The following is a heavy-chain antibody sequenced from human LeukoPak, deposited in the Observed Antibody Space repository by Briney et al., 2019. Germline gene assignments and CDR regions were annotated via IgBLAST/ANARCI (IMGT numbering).Heavy chain of an antibody. CDR1: GFAFHTYS. Sequence: GGPLRLSCAASGFAFHTYSMNWVRQSPGKGLEWFSYITSAGGTIYSADSVKGRFTTSRDNAKNSLYLQMNSLRDEDTAVYYCARVIVSMVRNDYWGQGTLVTVSS. V-gene: IGHV3-48*02. D-gene: IGHD3-10*01. J-gene: IGHJ4*02. CDR2: ITSAGGTI. CDR3: ARVIVSMVRNDY.